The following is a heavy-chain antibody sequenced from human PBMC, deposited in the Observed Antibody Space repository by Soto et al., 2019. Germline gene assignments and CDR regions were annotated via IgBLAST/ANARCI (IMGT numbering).Heavy chain of an antibody. Sequence: VQLFASGGGSARPGGSLRLSCTASGFTFTSYGMGWVRQAPGKGLQWVSTIRGDGGQTHYTDSAKGRFSISRDNSKNTVYLQMDSLRAEDRAMYFCARDVGLDSDDFFAYWGQGTPVTVSS. J-gene: IGHJ4*02. V-gene: IGHV3-23*01. CDR1: GFTFTSYG. CDR2: IRGDGGQT. CDR3: ARDVGLDSDDFFAY. D-gene: IGHD3-9*01.